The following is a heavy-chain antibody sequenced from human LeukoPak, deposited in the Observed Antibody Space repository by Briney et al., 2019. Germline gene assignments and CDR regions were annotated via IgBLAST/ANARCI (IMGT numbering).Heavy chain of an antibody. V-gene: IGHV3-7*04. J-gene: IGHJ4*02. CDR2: IKQDGSEK. D-gene: IGHD5-12*01. Sequence: GGSLRLSCAASGFTFSRFWMSWVRQAPGKGLEWVANIKQDGSEKYYVDSVKGRFTISRDNAKNSLYLQMNGLRAEDTAVFYCARDGTYTDYDPDFDIWGQGTLVTVSS. CDR1: GFTFSRFW. CDR3: ARDGTYTDYDPDFDI.